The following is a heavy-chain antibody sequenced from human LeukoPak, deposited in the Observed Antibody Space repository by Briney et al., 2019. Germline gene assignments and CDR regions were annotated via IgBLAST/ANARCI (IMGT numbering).Heavy chain of an antibody. CDR1: RFTFSSHW. Sequence: GGSLRLSCVAPRFTFSSHWMHWVRQAPGKGLEWVSRTNQDASVRDYAGSARGRFTISRDNAKNMLYLQMDSMRAEDTAVYYCARAFSDVGDAFDMWGQGTMVTASS. CDR3: ARAFSDVGDAFDM. CDR2: TNQDASVR. V-gene: IGHV3-74*01. J-gene: IGHJ3*02.